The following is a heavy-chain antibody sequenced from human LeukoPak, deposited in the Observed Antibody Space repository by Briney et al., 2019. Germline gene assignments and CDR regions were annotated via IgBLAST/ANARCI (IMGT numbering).Heavy chain of an antibody. CDR1: GFTFNDYE. D-gene: IGHD2-2*01. V-gene: IGHV3-21*01. CDR3: VKKCSSTSCYPQSFDY. Sequence: GGSLRLSCVASGFTFNDYEMNWVRQTPGKGLEWVSFISSSSSYIYYADSVKGRFTISRDNAKNSLYLQMNSLRAEDTAVYYCVKKCSSTSCYPQSFDYWGQGTLVTVSS. CDR2: ISSSSSYI. J-gene: IGHJ4*02.